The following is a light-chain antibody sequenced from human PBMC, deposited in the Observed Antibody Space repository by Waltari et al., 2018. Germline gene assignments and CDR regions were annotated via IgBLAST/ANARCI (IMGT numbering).Light chain of an antibody. J-gene: IGKJ4*01. Sequence: TCRDSQSVKNNLAWYQQAPGKAPKVLIHKASRLESGAPSRFSGSGYGTEFTLTISSLQPDDFATYYCQEYDSLPVTFGGGTKVEI. V-gene: IGKV1-5*03. CDR1: QSVKNN. CDR3: QEYDSLPVT. CDR2: KAS.